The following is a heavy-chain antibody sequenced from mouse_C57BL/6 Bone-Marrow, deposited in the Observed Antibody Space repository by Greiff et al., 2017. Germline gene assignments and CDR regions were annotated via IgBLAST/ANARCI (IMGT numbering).Heavy chain of an antibody. CDR3: ARESSGPGSYFDY. Sequence: EVMLVESEGGLVQPGSSMKLSCTASGFTFSDYYMAWVRQVPEKGLEWVANINYDGSSTYYLDSLKSRFIISRDNAKNILYLQMSSLKSEDTATXYCARESSGPGSYFDYWGQGTTLTVSS. CDR2: INYDGSST. V-gene: IGHV5-16*01. D-gene: IGHD3-2*02. CDR1: GFTFSDYY. J-gene: IGHJ2*01.